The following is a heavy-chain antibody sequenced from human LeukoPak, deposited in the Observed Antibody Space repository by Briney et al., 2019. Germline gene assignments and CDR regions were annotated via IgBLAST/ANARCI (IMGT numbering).Heavy chain of an antibody. CDR2: IYYSGST. CDR3: ARGASGGSYSSFDI. D-gene: IGHD1-26*01. J-gene: IGHJ3*02. V-gene: IGHV4-39*07. Sequence: RASETLSLTCTVSGGSISSSSYYWGWIRQPPGKGLEWIGSIYYSGSTYYNPSLKSRVTISVDASKNQFSLKLSSVTAADTAVYYCARGASGGSYSSFDIWGQATMVTVSS. CDR1: GGSISSSSYY.